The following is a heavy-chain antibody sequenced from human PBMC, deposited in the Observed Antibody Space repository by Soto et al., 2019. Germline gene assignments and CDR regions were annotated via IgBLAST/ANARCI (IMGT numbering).Heavy chain of an antibody. Sequence: GSLRLSCAASGFTFSSYGMHWVRQAPGKGLEWVAVISYDGSNKYYADSVKGRFTISRDNSKNTLYLQMNSLRAEDTAVYYCAKDFEYSSSSKGYYFDYWGQGTLVTVSS. J-gene: IGHJ4*02. CDR1: GFTFSSYG. D-gene: IGHD6-6*01. CDR2: ISYDGSNK. V-gene: IGHV3-30*18. CDR3: AKDFEYSSSSKGYYFDY.